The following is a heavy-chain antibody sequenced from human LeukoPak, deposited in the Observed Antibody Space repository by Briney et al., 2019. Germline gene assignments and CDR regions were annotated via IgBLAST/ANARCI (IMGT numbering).Heavy chain of an antibody. Sequence: GGSLRLSCAVSGFTFSSFPFHWVRQAPGKGLEWVAAISTDGRSKYHGDSVKGRFTISRDNPMNTLYLQMNGLRPDDTAGYYCARSLIPGRWYFDLWGRGTLVSVSS. CDR3: ARSLIPGRWYFDL. D-gene: IGHD3-16*01. CDR1: GFTFSSFP. CDR2: ISTDGRSK. V-gene: IGHV3-30*04. J-gene: IGHJ2*01.